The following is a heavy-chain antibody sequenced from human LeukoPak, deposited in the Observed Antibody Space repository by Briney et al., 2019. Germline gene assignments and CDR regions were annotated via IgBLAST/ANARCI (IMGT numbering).Heavy chain of an antibody. CDR3: ARPYDTRGYFPDY. D-gene: IGHD3-22*01. CDR2: IYSGSGHL. Sequence: GGSLRLSCAASGFTFRSYTMNWVRQAPGKGLEWVSSIYSGSGHLYYADSVKGRFTISRDNAKNSLYLQMNSLGAEDTAVYYCARPYDTRGYFPDYWGQGTLVTVSS. J-gene: IGHJ4*02. V-gene: IGHV3-21*01. CDR1: GFTFRSYT.